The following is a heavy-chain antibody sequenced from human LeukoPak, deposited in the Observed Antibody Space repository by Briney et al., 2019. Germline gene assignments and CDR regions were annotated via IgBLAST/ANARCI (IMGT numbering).Heavy chain of an antibody. CDR2: IYYSGST. Sequence: SETLSLTCTVSGGSISSYYWSWIRQPPGKGLEWIGYIYYSGSTNYNPSLKSRVTISVDTSKNQFSLKLSSVTAADTAVYYCARLGYNQDYWGQGTLATVSS. V-gene: IGHV4-59*01. D-gene: IGHD5-24*01. J-gene: IGHJ4*02. CDR3: ARLGYNQDY. CDR1: GGSISSYY.